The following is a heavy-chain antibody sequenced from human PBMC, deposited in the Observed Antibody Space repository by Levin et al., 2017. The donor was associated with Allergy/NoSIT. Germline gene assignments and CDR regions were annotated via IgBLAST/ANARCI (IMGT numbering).Heavy chain of an antibody. CDR3: AREGGSSSWYGYYYYGMDV. Sequence: PGGSLRLSCAASGFTFSSYAMHWVRQAPGKGLEWVAVISYDGSNKYYADSVKGRFTISRDNSKNTLYLQMNSLRAEDTAVYYCAREGGSSSWYGYYYYGMDVWGQGTTVTVSS. CDR2: ISYDGSNK. CDR1: GFTFSSYA. J-gene: IGHJ6*02. D-gene: IGHD6-13*01. V-gene: IGHV3-30-3*01.